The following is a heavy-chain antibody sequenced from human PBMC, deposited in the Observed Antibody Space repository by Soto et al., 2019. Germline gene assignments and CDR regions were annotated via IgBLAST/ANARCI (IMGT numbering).Heavy chain of an antibody. CDR3: AKELTQQLVRWGTNYGMDV. CDR1: GFTFSSYA. CDR2: ISGSGGST. J-gene: IGHJ6*02. D-gene: IGHD6-13*01. V-gene: IGHV3-23*01. Sequence: GGSLRLSCAASGFTFSSYAMSWVRQAPGKGLEWVSAISGSGGSTYYADSVKGRFTISRDNSKNTLYLQMNSLRAEDTAVYYCAKELTQQLVRWGTNYGMDVWGQGTTVTVSS.